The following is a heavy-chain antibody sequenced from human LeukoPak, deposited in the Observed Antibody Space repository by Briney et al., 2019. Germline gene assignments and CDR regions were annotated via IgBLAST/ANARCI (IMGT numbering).Heavy chain of an antibody. CDR1: GFTFTNAW. CDR2: IKSKTDGGTT. D-gene: IGHD4-17*01. J-gene: IGHJ4*02. CDR3: ATEYYGAYNY. Sequence: PGGSLRLSCAASGFTFTNAWMSWVRQAPGKGLEWVGRIKSKTDGGTTDYAAPVKGRFTISRDDSKDTLYLQMNSLKTEDIAVYYCATEYYGAYNYWGQRTLAAVSS. V-gene: IGHV3-15*01.